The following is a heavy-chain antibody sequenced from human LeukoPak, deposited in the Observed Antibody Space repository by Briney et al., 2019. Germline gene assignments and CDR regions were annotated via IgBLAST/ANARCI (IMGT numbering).Heavy chain of an antibody. Sequence: SETLSLTCTVSGGSISSSSYYWCWIRQPPGKGLEWIGSIYYSGSTYYNPSLKSRVTISVDTSKNQFSLKLSSVTAADTAVYYCARDNLRDGYNSDYWGQGTLVTVSS. D-gene: IGHD5-24*01. CDR2: IYYSGST. CDR1: GGSISSSSYY. V-gene: IGHV4-39*07. J-gene: IGHJ4*02. CDR3: ARDNLRDGYNSDY.